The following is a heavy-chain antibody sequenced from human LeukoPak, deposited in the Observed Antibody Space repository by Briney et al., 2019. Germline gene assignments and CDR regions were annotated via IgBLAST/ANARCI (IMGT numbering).Heavy chain of an antibody. CDR2: INSDGSST. CDR1: GFTFSSYA. CDR3: ARDPEDSPHFDY. D-gene: IGHD2-15*01. Sequence: PGGSLRLSCAASGFTFSSYAMHWVRQAPGKGLVWVSRINSDGSSTSYADSVKGRFTISRDNAKNTLYLQMNSLRAEDTAVYYCARDPEDSPHFDYWGQGTLVTVSS. V-gene: IGHV3-74*01. J-gene: IGHJ4*02.